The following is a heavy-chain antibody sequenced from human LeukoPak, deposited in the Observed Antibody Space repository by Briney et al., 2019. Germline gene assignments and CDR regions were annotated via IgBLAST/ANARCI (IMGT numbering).Heavy chain of an antibody. CDR2: IYYSGST. CDR1: GGSISNPY. Sequence: SETLSLTCTVSGGSISNPYWSWIRQPPGKGLEWIGYIYYSGSTNYNPSLKSRVTISVDTSKNQFSLKLSSVTAADTAVYYCARRGYDFWSGSPLYMDVWGKGTTVTVSS. CDR3: ARRGYDFWSGSPLYMDV. J-gene: IGHJ6*03. D-gene: IGHD3-3*01. V-gene: IGHV4-59*11.